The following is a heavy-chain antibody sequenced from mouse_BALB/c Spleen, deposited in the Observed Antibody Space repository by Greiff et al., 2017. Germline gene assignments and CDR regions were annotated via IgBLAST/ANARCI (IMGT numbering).Heavy chain of an antibody. CDR3: AREGGYFDY. V-gene: IGHV7-3*02. J-gene: IGHJ2*01. CDR1: GFTFTDYY. Sequence: EVQRVESGGGLVQPGGSLRLSCATSGFTFTDYYMSWVRQPPGKALEWLGFIRNKANGYTTEYSASVKGRFTISRDNSQSILYLQMNTLRAEDSATYYCAREGGYFDYWGQGTTLTVSS. CDR2: IRNKANGYTT.